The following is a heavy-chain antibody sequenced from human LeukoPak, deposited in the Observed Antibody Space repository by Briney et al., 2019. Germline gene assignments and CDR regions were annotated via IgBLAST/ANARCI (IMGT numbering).Heavy chain of an antibody. D-gene: IGHD3-22*01. CDR2: LNSDGSYT. J-gene: IGHJ4*02. CDR3: ATGNSGYMGY. Sequence: GGSLRLSCAASGFTFSSSWMHWVRQAPGKALVWVSRLNSDGSYTNYADSVKGRFTISRDNAKNTLYLQMNSLRAEDTAVYYCATGNSGYMGYWGQGTLVTVSS. CDR1: GFTFSSSW. V-gene: IGHV3-74*01.